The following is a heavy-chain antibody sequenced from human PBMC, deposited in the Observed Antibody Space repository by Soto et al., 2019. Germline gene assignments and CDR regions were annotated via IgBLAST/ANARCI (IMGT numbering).Heavy chain of an antibody. D-gene: IGHD6-13*01. CDR3: ARGYRQSGYSSSWVFDY. Sequence: QVQLRESGPGLVKPSQTLSLPCTVSGGSINSGGYYWNWLRQNPGKGLEWIGYMYYSGSTYYNPFRRSRVIISADTSQNHFSLKLGSVTAADTAVYFCARGYRQSGYSSSWVFDYWGQGTLVNVSS. CDR1: GGSINSGGYY. V-gene: IGHV4-31*03. CDR2: MYYSGST. J-gene: IGHJ4*02.